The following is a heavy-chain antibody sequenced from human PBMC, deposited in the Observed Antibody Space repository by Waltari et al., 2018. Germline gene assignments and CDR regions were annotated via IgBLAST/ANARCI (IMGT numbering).Heavy chain of an antibody. J-gene: IGHJ3*02. V-gene: IGHV4-30-4*08. CDR3: AQYIESRLRWGLGAFDI. Sequence: QVQLQESGPGLVKPSQTLSLTCTVSGGSISSGDYYWSWIRQPPGKGLEWIGYIYYSGSTYYNPSLKSRVTISVDTSKNQFSLKLSSVTAADTAVYYCAQYIESRLRWGLGAFDIWGQGTMVTVSS. CDR2: IYYSGST. CDR1: GGSISSGDYY. D-gene: IGHD4-17*01.